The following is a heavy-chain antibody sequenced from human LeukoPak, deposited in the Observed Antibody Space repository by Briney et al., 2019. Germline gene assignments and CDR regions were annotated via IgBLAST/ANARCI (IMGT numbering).Heavy chain of an antibody. Sequence: ASVKVSCTASGYTFTSYDINWVRQATGQGLEWMGWMNPNRGNTGYAQKFQGRVTITRNTSISTAYMELSSLRSEDTAVYYCARVSGDSIDYWGQGTLVTVSS. CDR1: GYTFTSYD. CDR3: ARVSGDSIDY. V-gene: IGHV1-8*03. CDR2: MNPNRGNT. D-gene: IGHD2-21*02. J-gene: IGHJ4*02.